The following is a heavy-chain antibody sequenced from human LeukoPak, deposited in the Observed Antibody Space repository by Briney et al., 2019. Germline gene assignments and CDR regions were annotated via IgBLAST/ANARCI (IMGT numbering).Heavy chain of an antibody. Sequence: GASVNVSCKASGYTFTSYGISWVRQAPGQGLEWMGGIIPIFGTANYAQKFQGRVTITADESTSTAYMELSSLRSEDTAVYYCARDWEDGYNPYAFDIWGQGTMVTVPS. D-gene: IGHD5-24*01. V-gene: IGHV1-69*13. CDR2: IIPIFGTA. CDR3: ARDWEDGYNPYAFDI. J-gene: IGHJ3*02. CDR1: GYTFTSYG.